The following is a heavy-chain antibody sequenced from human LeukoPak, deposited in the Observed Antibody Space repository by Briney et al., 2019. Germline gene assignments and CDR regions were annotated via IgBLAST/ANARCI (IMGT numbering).Heavy chain of an antibody. CDR1: GFTFSSYG. D-gene: IGHD4-17*01. Sequence: PGGSLRLSCAASGFTFSSYGMHWVRQDPGKGLEWVAFIRYDGSNKYYADSVKGRFTISRDNSKNTLYLQMNSLRAEDTAVYYCAKDYGDYCDYWGQGALVTVSS. V-gene: IGHV3-30*02. CDR3: AKDYGDYCDY. J-gene: IGHJ4*02. CDR2: IRYDGSNK.